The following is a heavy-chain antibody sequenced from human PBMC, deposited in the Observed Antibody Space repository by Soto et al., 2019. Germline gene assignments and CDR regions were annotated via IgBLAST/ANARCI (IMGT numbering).Heavy chain of an antibody. CDR1: GYSISSGDY. V-gene: IGHV4-38-2*01. D-gene: IGHD6-13*01. CDR2: IYHSVST. CDR3: ATHSSKWYVVDY. Sequence: SETLSLTGAVSGYSISSGDYWGWIRQPPGKGLEWIGSIYHSVSTYYNPSLKSRVTISVDTSKNQFSLKLSSVTAADTAVYYFATHSSKWYVVDYFGQGTLVPFSP. J-gene: IGHJ4*02.